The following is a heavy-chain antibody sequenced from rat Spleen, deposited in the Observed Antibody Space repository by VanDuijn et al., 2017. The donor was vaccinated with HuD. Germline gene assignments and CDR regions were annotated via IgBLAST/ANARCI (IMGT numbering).Heavy chain of an antibody. J-gene: IGHJ4*01. Sequence: EVQLVESDGGLVQPGRSLKLSCAASGFTFSDYYMAWVRQAPTKGLEWVATISFDGSSTYYRDSVKGRFTISRDNAKSTLYLQMDSLRSEDTATYYCARLSIGTTSMDAWGQGASVTVSS. CDR1: GFTFSDYY. V-gene: IGHV5-29*01. CDR3: ARLSIGTTSMDA. CDR2: ISFDGSST. D-gene: IGHD1-5*01.